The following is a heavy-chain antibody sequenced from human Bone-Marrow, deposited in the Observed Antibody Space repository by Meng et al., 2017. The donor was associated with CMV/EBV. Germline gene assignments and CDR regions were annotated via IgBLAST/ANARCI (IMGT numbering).Heavy chain of an antibody. CDR3: ARIKYSSSLSVYYYYGMDV. CDR2: IYYSGST. D-gene: IGHD6-6*01. Sequence: SETLSLTCTVSGGSISSSSYYWGWIRQPPGKGLEWIGSIYYSGSTYYNPSLKSRVTISVDTSKNQFSLKLSSVTAADTAVYYCARIKYSSSLSVYYYYGMDVWGQGTTVTVS. CDR1: GGSISSSSYY. J-gene: IGHJ6*02. V-gene: IGHV4-39*07.